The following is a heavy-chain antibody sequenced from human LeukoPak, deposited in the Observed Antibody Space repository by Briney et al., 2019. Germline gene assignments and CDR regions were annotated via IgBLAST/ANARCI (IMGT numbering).Heavy chain of an antibody. CDR2: TNYRSKWYN. V-gene: IGHV6-1*01. CDR1: GSGVTVNIVA. Sequence: SQTLSLTCDFSGSGVTVNIVAMNWIRQSPSRGLEWLGRTNYRSKWYNDYAVSVRGRITINPDTSKNRFSLQLDSVTPEDTAGYYFARGRSGYLEYWGQETLVTVSS. D-gene: IGHD3-3*01. J-gene: IGHJ4*02. CDR3: ARGRSGYLEY.